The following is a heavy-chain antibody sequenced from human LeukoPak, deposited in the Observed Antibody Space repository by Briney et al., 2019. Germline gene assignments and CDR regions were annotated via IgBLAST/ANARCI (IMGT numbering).Heavy chain of an antibody. CDR2: ISGSGGST. D-gene: IGHD6-19*01. Sequence: GGSLRLSCAASGFTFSSYAMSWVRQAPGKGLEWVSAISGSGGSTYYADSVKGRFTISRDNSKNTLYLQMNSLRAEDTAVHYCAKQVGQWLPLDYFDYWGQGTLVTVSS. V-gene: IGHV3-23*01. CDR1: GFTFSSYA. J-gene: IGHJ4*02. CDR3: AKQVGQWLPLDYFDY.